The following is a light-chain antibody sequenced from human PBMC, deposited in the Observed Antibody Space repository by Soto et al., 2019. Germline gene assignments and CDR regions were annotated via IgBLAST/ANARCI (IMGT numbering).Light chain of an antibody. J-gene: IGLJ7*01. CDR2: DVS. Sequence: QSALTQPPSASGSPGQSVTISCTGTSSDVGGHNYVSWYQQHPGKVPKLIIYDVSKRSSGVPDRFSASKSGNTASLTVSGLQAEDEAEYYCSSYGGSTNFVIFGGGTQLTVL. CDR3: SSYGGSTNFVI. CDR1: SSDVGGHNY. V-gene: IGLV2-8*01.